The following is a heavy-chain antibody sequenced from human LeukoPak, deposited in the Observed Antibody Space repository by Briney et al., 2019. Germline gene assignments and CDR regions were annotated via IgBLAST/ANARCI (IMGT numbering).Heavy chain of an antibody. CDR3: AREGFEYSSSSGGYNWFDP. CDR1: GGSISSYY. J-gene: IGHJ5*02. Sequence: PSETLSLTCTVSGGSISSYYWSWIRQPAGKGLEWIGRIYTSGSTNYNPSLKSRVTMSVDTSKNQFSLKLSSVTAADTAVYYCAREGFEYSSSSGGYNWFDPWGQGTLVTVSS. V-gene: IGHV4-4*07. D-gene: IGHD6-6*01. CDR2: IYTSGST.